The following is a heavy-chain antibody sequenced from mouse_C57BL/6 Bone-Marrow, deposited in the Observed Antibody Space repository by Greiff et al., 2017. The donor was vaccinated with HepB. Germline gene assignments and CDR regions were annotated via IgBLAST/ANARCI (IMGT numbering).Heavy chain of an antibody. D-gene: IGHD1-1*01. CDR3: TPTHYYGNAMDY. CDR1: GFTFSNYW. Sequence: EVMLVESGGGLVQPGGSMKLSCVASGFTFSNYWMNWVRQSPEKGLEWVAQIRLKSDNYATHYAESVKGRFTISRDDSKSSVYLQMNNLRAKDTGIYYCTPTHYYGNAMDYWGKGTSVTVSS. V-gene: IGHV6-3*01. J-gene: IGHJ4*01. CDR2: IRLKSDNYAT.